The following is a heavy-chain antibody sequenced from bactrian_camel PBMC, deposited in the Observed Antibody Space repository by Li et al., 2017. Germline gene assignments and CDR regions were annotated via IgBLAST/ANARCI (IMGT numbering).Heavy chain of an antibody. CDR1: GFTFSNYA. J-gene: IGHJ4*01. Sequence: QLVESGGGLVQPGGSLRLSCAASGFTFSNYAMSWVRQAPGKGLEWVSSIYSDGRRISYADSVKGRFTVSRDNAKNTLYLQMDSLKSEDTAMYFCAADGSSWYHYYRWGRGTQVTVS. CDR3: AADGSSWYHYYR. D-gene: IGHD6*01. V-gene: IGHV3S7*01. CDR2: IYSDGRRI.